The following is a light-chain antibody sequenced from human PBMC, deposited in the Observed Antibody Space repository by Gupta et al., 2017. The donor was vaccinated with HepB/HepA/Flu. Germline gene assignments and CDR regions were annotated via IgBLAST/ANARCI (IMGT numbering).Light chain of an antibody. J-gene: IGKJ4*01. Sequence: DIQMTQSPSSLSASVGDRVMIACRASQNIKNYLNWYQQKQGRAPKLLIYAASTLESGVPSRFSGSGSETGFILTISSLQPEDFATYYCQQSYSTPLTFGGGTQVEIK. CDR1: QNIKNY. CDR3: QQSYSTPLT. V-gene: IGKV1-39*01. CDR2: AAS.